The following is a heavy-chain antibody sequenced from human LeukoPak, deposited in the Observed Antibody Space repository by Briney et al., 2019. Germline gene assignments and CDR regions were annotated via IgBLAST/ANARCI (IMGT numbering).Heavy chain of an antibody. CDR1: GFTFSSYA. CDR2: ISGSGTNT. Sequence: PGGSLRLSCAASGFTFSSYAMSWVRQAPGKGLEWVSVISGSGTNTYYADSVKGRFTISRDNSKNTLYLQMNSLRAEDTAVYYYAKSDRPVTAMVVLDYWGQETLVTVSS. D-gene: IGHD2-21*02. CDR3: AKSDRPVTAMVVLDY. V-gene: IGHV3-23*01. J-gene: IGHJ4*02.